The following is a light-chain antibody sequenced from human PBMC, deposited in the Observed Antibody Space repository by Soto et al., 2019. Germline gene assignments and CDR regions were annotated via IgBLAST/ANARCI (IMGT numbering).Light chain of an antibody. V-gene: IGLV2-8*01. CDR3: SSYGGSNTVV. J-gene: IGLJ2*01. Sequence: QSVLTQPPSASGSPGQSVTISCTGSSSDVGGYNYVSWYQQHPGKAPKLMIYEVSKRPSGVPDRLSGSKSGNTASLTVSGLQTEEEADYYCSSYGGSNTVVFGGGTKLTVL. CDR1: SSDVGGYNY. CDR2: EVS.